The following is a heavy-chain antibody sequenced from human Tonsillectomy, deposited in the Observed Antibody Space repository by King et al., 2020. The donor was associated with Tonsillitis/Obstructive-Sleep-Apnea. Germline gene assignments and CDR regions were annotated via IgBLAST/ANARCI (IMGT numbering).Heavy chain of an antibody. CDR1: GFSLSTSGVG. CDR2: IFWDVDK. J-gene: IGHJ4*02. Sequence: ITLKESGPTLVKPTQTLTLTCTFSGFSLSTSGVGVGWLPQPPGKALEWLALIFWDVDKRYIPSLKGQLTLTKDTSKNQVVLTMTNMDPVDTATYYCAHRPSGSYSFDYWGQGTLVTVSS. D-gene: IGHD1-26*01. CDR3: AHRPSGSYSFDY. V-gene: IGHV2-5*02.